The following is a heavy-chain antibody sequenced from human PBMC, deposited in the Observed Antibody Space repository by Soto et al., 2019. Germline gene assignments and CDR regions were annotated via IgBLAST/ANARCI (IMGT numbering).Heavy chain of an antibody. CDR1: GFSLSTSGVG. Sequence: GSGPTLVNPTQTLTLTCTFSGFSLSTSGVGVGWIRQPPGKGLELLALIYRDDDKRYSPSLKSRLTITKDTSKNQVVLTMTNMDPVDTATYYCAQTIVVVTGGPHDAFDIWGQGTMVTVSS. CDR3: AQTIVVVTGGPHDAFDI. D-gene: IGHD2-21*02. J-gene: IGHJ3*02. V-gene: IGHV2-5*02. CDR2: IYRDDDK.